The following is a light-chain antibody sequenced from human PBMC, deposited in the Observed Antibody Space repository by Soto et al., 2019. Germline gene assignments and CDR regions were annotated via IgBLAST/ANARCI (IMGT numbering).Light chain of an antibody. J-gene: IGKJ1*01. CDR3: QQYDSFSVT. Sequence: DLQLTRCPSTLSASVADTVTVTCPASQRISGWLAWHQQKPGKAPKLLIYDVSALKRGVPPRFSGSGSGTEFTLTISSLQPEDFATYYCQQYDSFSVTFGQGTKVDIK. V-gene: IGKV1-5*01. CDR2: DVS. CDR1: QRISGW.